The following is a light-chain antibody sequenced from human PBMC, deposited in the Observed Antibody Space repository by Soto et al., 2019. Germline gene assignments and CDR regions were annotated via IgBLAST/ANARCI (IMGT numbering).Light chain of an antibody. CDR1: QSVNLT. V-gene: IGKV3-15*01. CDR2: GAS. Sequence: EIMMTQSPGTLSVSPGEGATSPCTAIQSVNLTLAWYQQTPGQPPRLLLYGASTRATGIPVRFRGSGSGTEFTLTISSLQSEDSAVYYCHQYNSWPRGTFGPGTKVDIK. J-gene: IGKJ3*01. CDR3: HQYNSWPRGT.